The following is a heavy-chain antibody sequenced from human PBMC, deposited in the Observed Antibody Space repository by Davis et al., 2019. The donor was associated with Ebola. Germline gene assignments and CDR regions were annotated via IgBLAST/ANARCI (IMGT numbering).Heavy chain of an antibody. CDR2: IGGDSRTI. V-gene: IGHV3-48*02. Sequence: PGGSLRLSCAASGFTFSSYAMNWVRQAPGKGLEWVAYIGGDSRTIYYADSVKGRFTISRDNAKNSLFLQMNSLRDTDTAVYYCARHDDYWGQGTLVTVSS. CDR1: GFTFSSYA. J-gene: IGHJ4*02. CDR3: ARHDDY.